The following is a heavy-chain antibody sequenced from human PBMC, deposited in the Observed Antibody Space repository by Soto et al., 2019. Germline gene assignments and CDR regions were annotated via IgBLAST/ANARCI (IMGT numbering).Heavy chain of an antibody. Sequence: QVQLVQSGAEVRKPGASGTVSCRSSGDSFNDYYIHWGRQAPGQGFEWMGWINPNGGVTKYAQKFQGWVSMTRDTSIRTVYMQLSRLRSDDTAVYYCARESGGATATLDYYYFYMDVWGTGTTVTVSS. J-gene: IGHJ6*03. D-gene: IGHD5-12*01. CDR1: GDSFNDYY. V-gene: IGHV1-2*04. CDR2: INPNGGVT. CDR3: ARESGGATATLDYYYFYMDV.